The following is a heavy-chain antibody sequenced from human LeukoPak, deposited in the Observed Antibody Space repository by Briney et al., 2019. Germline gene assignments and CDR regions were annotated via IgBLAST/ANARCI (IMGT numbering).Heavy chain of an antibody. CDR2: ISYDGSNK. CDR1: GFTFSSYA. Sequence: GGSLRLSCAASGFTFSSYAMHWVRQAPGKELEWVAVISYDGSNKYYADSVKGRFTISRDNSKNTLYLQMNSLRAEDTAVYYCARDLEVVVTAILDYWGQGTLVTVSS. V-gene: IGHV3-30*04. J-gene: IGHJ4*02. D-gene: IGHD2-21*02. CDR3: ARDLEVVVTAILDY.